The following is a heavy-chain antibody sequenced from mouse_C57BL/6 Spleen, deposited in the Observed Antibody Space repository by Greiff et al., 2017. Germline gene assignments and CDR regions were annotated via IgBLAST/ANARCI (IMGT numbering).Heavy chain of an antibody. J-gene: IGHJ1*03. CDR2: IDPSASYT. CDR1: GYTFTSYW. V-gene: IGHV1-59*01. D-gene: IGHD2-2*01. Sequence: QVQLQQPGAELVRPGTSVKLSCKASGYTFTSYWMHWVKQRPGQGLEWIGVIDPSASYTNYNQKFKGKATLTVDTSSSTAYMQLSSLTSEDSAVYYCARSHPYGSYWYFDVWGTGTTVTVSS. CDR3: ARSHPYGSYWYFDV.